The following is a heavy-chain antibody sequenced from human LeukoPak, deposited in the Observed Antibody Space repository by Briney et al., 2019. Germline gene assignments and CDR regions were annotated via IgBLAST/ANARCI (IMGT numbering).Heavy chain of an antibody. CDR3: ARSNWNYYFDY. D-gene: IGHD1-7*01. J-gene: IGHJ4*02. CDR1: GITFSSYW. Sequence: EGSLRLSCAASGITFSSYWMSWVRQAPGKGLEWVANIKQDGSEKYYVDSVKGRFTISRDNAKNSLYLQMNSLRAEDTAVYYCARSNWNYYFDYWGQGTLVTVSS. V-gene: IGHV3-7*01. CDR2: IKQDGSEK.